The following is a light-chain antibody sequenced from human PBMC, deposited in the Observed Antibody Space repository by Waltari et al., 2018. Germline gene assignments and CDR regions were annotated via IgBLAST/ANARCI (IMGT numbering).Light chain of an antibody. CDR3: MQHKALPLT. CDR1: QSPRHTDGYTY. J-gene: IGKJ4*01. Sequence: IVMTQTPLSLAVTPGEPASISCSCSQSPRHTDGYTYLDWYLQKPDQSPQLLIFGGSKRASGVPDRFTGSGSGTDFTLTISKVEADDVGIYYCMQHKALPLTFGGGTKVEIK. V-gene: IGKV2-40*01. CDR2: GGS.